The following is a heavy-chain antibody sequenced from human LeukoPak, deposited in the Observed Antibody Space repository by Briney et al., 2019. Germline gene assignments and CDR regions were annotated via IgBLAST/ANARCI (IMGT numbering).Heavy chain of an antibody. CDR2: VSYDGSNK. CDR1: GFTFWSYG. D-gene: IGHD3-16*01. J-gene: IGHJ6*02. V-gene: IGHV3-30*18. Sequence: GRSLRLSCAATGFTFWSYGMQWVRQAPGKGLEWVAVVSYDGSNKNYADSVKGRFTISRDNSKSTLYLQLNSLRVEDTAVYYCAKDRRMMSSYYGMDVWGQGTTVTVSS. CDR3: AKDRRMMSSYYGMDV.